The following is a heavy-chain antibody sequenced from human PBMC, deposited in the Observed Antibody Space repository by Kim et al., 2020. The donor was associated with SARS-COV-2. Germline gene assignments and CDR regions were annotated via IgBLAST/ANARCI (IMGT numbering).Heavy chain of an antibody. J-gene: IGHJ6*02. D-gene: IGHD3-9*01. CDR1: GFTFSSYA. V-gene: IGHV3-30*04. CDR2: ISYDGSNK. CDR3: ARSKADWYPPYYYGMDV. Sequence: GGSLRLSCAASGFTFSSYAMHWVRQAPGKGLEWVAVISYDGSNKYYADSVKGRFTISRDNSKNTLYLQMNSLRAEDTAVYYCARSKADWYPPYYYGMDVWGQGTTVTVSS.